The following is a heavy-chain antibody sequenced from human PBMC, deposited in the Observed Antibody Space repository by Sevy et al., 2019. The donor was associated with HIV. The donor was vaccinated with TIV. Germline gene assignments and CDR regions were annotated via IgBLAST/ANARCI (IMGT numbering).Heavy chain of an antibody. D-gene: IGHD3-22*01. CDR1: GGTFSRYP. Sequence: ASVKVSCKASGGTFSRYPFSWVRQAPGQGLEWMGGIIPIFGTTNYAQKFQGRVTITADESTSTAYMELSSLRSEDTAVYHCALAAQVTMKVAGGFFEYWGKGTLVTVSS. CDR2: IIPIFGTT. CDR3: ALAAQVTMKVAGGFFEY. J-gene: IGHJ4*02. V-gene: IGHV1-69*13.